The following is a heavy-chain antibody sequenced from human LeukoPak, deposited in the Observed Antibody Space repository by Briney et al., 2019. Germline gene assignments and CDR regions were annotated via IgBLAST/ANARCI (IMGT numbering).Heavy chain of an antibody. CDR1: GFTFKNYA. V-gene: IGHV3-23*01. D-gene: IGHD6-13*01. Sequence: QPGGSLRLSCAASGFTFKNYAMSWVRQAPGKGLEWVSTISSSGVDRYHADSVKGRFTISRDNSKNTLYLQMNSLRAEDTAVFYCAKGRGSWLYSFDSWGQGTLVTVSS. CDR3: AKGRGSWLYSFDS. CDR2: ISSSGVDR. J-gene: IGHJ4*02.